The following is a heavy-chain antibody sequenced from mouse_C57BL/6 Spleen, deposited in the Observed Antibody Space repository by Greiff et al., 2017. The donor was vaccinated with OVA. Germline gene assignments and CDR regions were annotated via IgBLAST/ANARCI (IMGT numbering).Heavy chain of an antibody. D-gene: IGHD1-1*01. J-gene: IGHJ2*01. CDR2: IDPSDSYT. CDR1: GYTFTSYW. V-gene: IGHV1-59*01. CDR3: ARGEIYYYGSGDY. Sequence: QFQLQQPGAELVRPGTSVKLSCKASGYTFTSYWLHWVKQRPGQGLEWIGVIDPSDSYTNYNQKFKGKATLTVDTSSSTAYMQLSSLTSEDSAVYYCARGEIYYYGSGDYWGQGTTLTVSS.